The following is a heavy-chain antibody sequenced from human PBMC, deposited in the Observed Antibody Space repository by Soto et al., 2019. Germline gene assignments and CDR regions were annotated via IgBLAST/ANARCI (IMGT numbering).Heavy chain of an antibody. V-gene: IGHV1-18*01. CDR1: GYTFTSYG. Sequence: QVQLVQSGAEVKKPGASVKVSCKASGYTFTSYGISWVRQSPGQGLEWMGWISAYNGNTNYAQKLQGRVTMTTDTSTSTAYTELRSLRSDDTAGYYCARAPYYYDSSGYSFDYWGQGTLVTVSS. CDR3: ARAPYYYDSSGYSFDY. CDR2: ISAYNGNT. J-gene: IGHJ4*02. D-gene: IGHD3-22*01.